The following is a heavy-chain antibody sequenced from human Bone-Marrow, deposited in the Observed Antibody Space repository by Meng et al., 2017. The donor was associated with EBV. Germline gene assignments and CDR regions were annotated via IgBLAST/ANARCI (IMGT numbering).Heavy chain of an antibody. V-gene: IGHV4-39*01. J-gene: IGHJ5*02. CDR3: ARPFPSWQSPRLDPFGA. D-gene: IGHD6-19*01. CDR2: VHYTGST. Sequence: LRGSGPGQVKLSETLSLTCTVSGDSISSFYYWGWIRQPPGRGLEWIGSVHYTGSTYYSPSLKSRVTVSVDTSKNQFSLRLTSVTAADTAVYYCARPFPSWQSPRLDPFGAWGQGTLVTVSS. CDR1: GDSISSFYY.